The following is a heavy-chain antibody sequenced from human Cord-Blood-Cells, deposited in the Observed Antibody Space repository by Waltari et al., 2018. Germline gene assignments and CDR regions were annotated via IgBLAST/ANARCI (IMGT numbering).Heavy chain of an antibody. D-gene: IGHD3-10*01. J-gene: IGHJ4*02. CDR1: GGSFSGYY. CDR2: INHSGSP. V-gene: IGHV4-34*01. CDR3: ARGLWHFDY. Sequence: QVQLQQWGAGLLKPSETLSLTCAVYGGSFSGYYWSWIRQPPWKGLEWIGEINHSGSPNYNPSRKSRVTISVDTSKNQFSLKLSSVTAADTAVYYCARGLWHFDYWGQGTLVTVSS.